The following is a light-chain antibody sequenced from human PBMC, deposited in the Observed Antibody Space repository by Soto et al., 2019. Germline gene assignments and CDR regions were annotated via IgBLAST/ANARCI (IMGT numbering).Light chain of an antibody. CDR1: QSVSSNY. CDR3: QQYGSSGT. V-gene: IGKV3-20*01. CDR2: GVS. Sequence: DILLTQSPGTLSLSRGERSTLXXRASQSVSSNYLAWYQQKPGQAPXLLMYGVSTRDTGIPDRFSGSGSGTDFTLTISRLEPEDFAVYYCQQYGSSGTFGQGTKVDIK. J-gene: IGKJ1*01.